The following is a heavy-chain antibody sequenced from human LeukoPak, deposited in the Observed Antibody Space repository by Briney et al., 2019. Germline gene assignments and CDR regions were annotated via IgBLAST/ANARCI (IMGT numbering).Heavy chain of an antibody. J-gene: IGHJ4*02. V-gene: IGHV1-18*01. CDR3: ARDLGLNYGDYAAYFDY. CDR1: GYTFTSYG. Sequence: ASLKVSCKASGYTFTSYGISWVRQAPGQGLEWMGWISAYNGNTNYAQKLQGRVTMTTDTSTSTAYMELRSLRSDDTAVYYCARDLGLNYGDYAAYFDYWGQGTLVTVSS. CDR2: ISAYNGNT. D-gene: IGHD4-17*01.